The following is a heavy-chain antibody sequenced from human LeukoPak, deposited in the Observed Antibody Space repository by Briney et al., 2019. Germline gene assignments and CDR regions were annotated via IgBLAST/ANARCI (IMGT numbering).Heavy chain of an antibody. Sequence: PSETLSLTCAVYGGSFSGYYWSWIRQPPGKGLEWSGEINHSGSTNYNPSLKSRVTISVDTSKNQFSLKLTSVTAADTAVYYCARVTGYMIEDYFDYWGQGTLVTVSS. CDR3: ARVTGYMIEDYFDY. CDR2: INHSGST. J-gene: IGHJ4*02. V-gene: IGHV4-34*01. D-gene: IGHD3-22*01. CDR1: GGSFSGYY.